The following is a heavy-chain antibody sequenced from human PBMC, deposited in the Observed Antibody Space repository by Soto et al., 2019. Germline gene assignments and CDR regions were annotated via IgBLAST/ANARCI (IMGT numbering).Heavy chain of an antibody. D-gene: IGHD3-10*01. Sequence: QEQLVQSGAEVKKPGASVKVSCKASGYTFTSYDINCVRQATGQGLEWMGWMNPDSGNTGYAQKFQGRVTMTRDTSLNTAYMELSSLRSEDTAVYYCARWAVRGVITPWGQGTTVTVSS. CDR3: ARWAVRGVITP. J-gene: IGHJ6*02. V-gene: IGHV1-8*01. CDR1: GYTFTSYD. CDR2: MNPDSGNT.